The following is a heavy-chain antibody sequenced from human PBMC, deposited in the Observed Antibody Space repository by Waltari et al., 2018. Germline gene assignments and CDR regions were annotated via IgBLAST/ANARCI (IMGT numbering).Heavy chain of an antibody. CDR1: GFNVNDNT. Sequence: LESGGASVQPGGSLRLSCAASGFNVNDNTMSWVRQPPGKGPEWVSSLSNGNDVSYQSDSVKGRFTTSRDIAGNSIYLQMSGLRSEDTAIYYCVREVGYTNSATWGQGTLVNVSP. CDR2: LSNGNDVS. V-gene: IGHV3-23*01. D-gene: IGHD4-4*01. J-gene: IGHJ4*02. CDR3: VREVGYTNSAT.